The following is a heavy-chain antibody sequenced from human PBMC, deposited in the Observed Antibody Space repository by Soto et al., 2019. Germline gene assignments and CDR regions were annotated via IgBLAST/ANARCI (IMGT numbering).Heavy chain of an antibody. D-gene: IGHD3-22*01. J-gene: IGHJ4*02. CDR3: AKGHYYDSIRPSDY. CDR1: GFTFSSYG. Sequence: PGGSLRLSCAASGFTFSSYGMHWVRQAPGKGLEWVAVISYDGSNKYYADSVKGRFTISRDNSKNTLYLQMNSLRAEDTAVYYCAKGHYYDSIRPSDYWGQGTLVTVSS. CDR2: ISYDGSNK. V-gene: IGHV3-30*18.